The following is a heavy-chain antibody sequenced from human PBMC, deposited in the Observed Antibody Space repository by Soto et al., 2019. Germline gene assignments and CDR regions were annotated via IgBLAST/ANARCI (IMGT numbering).Heavy chain of an antibody. V-gene: IGHV3-11*01. J-gene: IGHJ2*01. Sequence: QVQLVESGGGLVRPGGSLRLSCAASGFTFSDNYMNWIRQAPGKGLEWVATISASGGNIEYTDSLKGRFTISRDNSKKTVYLQINGLTADDTAVHYCAKVAGGLGYFDLWGRGTLVTVSS. CDR1: GFTFSDNY. CDR2: ISASGGNI. CDR3: AKVAGGLGYFDL. D-gene: IGHD3-16*01.